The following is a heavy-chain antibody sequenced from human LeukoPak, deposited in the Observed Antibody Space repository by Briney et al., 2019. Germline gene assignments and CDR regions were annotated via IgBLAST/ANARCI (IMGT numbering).Heavy chain of an antibody. CDR2: ISWNSGSI. CDR3: AKDSGSYYGSGTPFDY. D-gene: IGHD3-10*01. CDR1: GFTFDDYA. J-gene: IGHJ4*02. V-gene: IGHV3-9*01. Sequence: GRSLRLSCAASGFTFDDYAMHWVRQAPGKGLEWVSGISWNSGSIVYADSVKGRFTISRDNAKNSLYLQMNSLRAEDTALYYCAKDSGSYYGSGTPFDYWGQGTLVTVSS.